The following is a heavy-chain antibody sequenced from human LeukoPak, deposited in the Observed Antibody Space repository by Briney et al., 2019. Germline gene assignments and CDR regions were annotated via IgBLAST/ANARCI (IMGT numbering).Heavy chain of an antibody. J-gene: IGHJ5*02. CDR2: ISSSGSTI. CDR3: ARAKPMYNGSGSYDWVDP. CDR1: GFTFSSYE. V-gene: IGHV3-48*03. Sequence: GGSLRLSCADSGFTFSSYEMNWVRQAPGKGLEWVSYISSSGSTIYYADSVKGRFTISRDNAKNSLYLQMNSLRAKDTAVYYCARAKPMYNGSGSYDWVDPWGQGTLVTVSS. D-gene: IGHD3-10*01.